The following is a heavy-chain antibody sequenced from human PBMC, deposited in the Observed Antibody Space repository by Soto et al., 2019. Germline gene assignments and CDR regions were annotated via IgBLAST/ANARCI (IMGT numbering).Heavy chain of an antibody. CDR1: GGTFRNHA. D-gene: IGHD5-12*01. J-gene: IGHJ5*02. Sequence: QVQLVQSGPEVKKPGSSVKVSCKASGGTFRNHAINWLRQAPGQGRDWMGGMIPFFGTTTYAQKFRDKVTITADESTTTAYMELRSLRLEDTAVYYCARPLRDGSKWHYWFDPWGQGTLVTVSS. CDR3: ARPLRDGSKWHYWFDP. CDR2: MIPFFGTT. V-gene: IGHV1-69*01.